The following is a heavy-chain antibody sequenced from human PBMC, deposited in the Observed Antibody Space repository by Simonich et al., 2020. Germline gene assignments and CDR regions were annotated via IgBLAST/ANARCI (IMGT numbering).Heavy chain of an antibody. CDR1: GYPFTGYY. Sequence: GAEVKKPGASVKVSCKASGYPFTGYYMHWVRPAPGQGLEWMGRINPNSGGTNNAQKFQGRVTMTRDTSISTAYMELSRLRSDDTAVYYCARVPGIYYYYGMDVWGQGTTVTVSS. V-gene: IGHV1-2*06. CDR3: ARVPGIYYYYGMDV. CDR2: INPNSGGT. D-gene: IGHD3-10*01. J-gene: IGHJ6*02.